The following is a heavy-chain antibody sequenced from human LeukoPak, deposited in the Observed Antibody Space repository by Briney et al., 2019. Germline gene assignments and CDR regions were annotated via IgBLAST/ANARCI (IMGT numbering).Heavy chain of an antibody. CDR1: GFTFSSYG. Sequence: GGSLRLSCAASGFTFSSYGMHWVRQAPGKGLEWVAVISYDGSNKYYADSVKGRFTISRDNSKNTLYLQMKSLRAEDTAVYYCAKDKRSGYSGYYGMDVWGQGTTVTVSS. CDR3: AKDKRSGYSGYYGMDV. D-gene: IGHD5-12*01. CDR2: ISYDGSNK. J-gene: IGHJ6*02. V-gene: IGHV3-30*18.